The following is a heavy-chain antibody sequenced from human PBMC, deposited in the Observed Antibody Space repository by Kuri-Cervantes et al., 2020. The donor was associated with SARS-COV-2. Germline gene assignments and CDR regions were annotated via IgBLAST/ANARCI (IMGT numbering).Heavy chain of an antibody. CDR3: AKDHFGVHDF. Sequence: GGSLRLSCAASGFTVSSNYMSWVRQAPGKGLEWVSVIYSGGSTYYADSVKGGFTISRDNSQNTVYLRMTNLRSEDTAMYYCAKDHFGVHDFWGQGTLVTVSS. D-gene: IGHD2-21*01. CDR1: GFTVSSNY. V-gene: IGHV3-66*01. CDR2: IYSGGST. J-gene: IGHJ4*02.